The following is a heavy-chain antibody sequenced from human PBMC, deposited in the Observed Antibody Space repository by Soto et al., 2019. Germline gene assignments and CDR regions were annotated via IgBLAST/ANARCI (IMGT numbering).Heavy chain of an antibody. J-gene: IGHJ4*02. CDR3: ARAGLMTTATIDY. D-gene: IGHD4-4*01. V-gene: IGHV1-2*04. CDR2: INPNSGGT. Sequence: ASVKVSCKASGYTFTGYYMHWVRQAPGQGLEWMGWINPNSGGTNYAQKFQGWVTMTRDTSISTAYMELSRLRSDDTAVYYCARAGLMTTATIDYWGQGTRVTVSS. CDR1: GYTFTGYY.